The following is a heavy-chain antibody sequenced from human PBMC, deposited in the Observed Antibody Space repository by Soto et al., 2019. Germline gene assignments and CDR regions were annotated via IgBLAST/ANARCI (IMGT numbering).Heavy chain of an antibody. D-gene: IGHD1-1*01. Sequence: SGPTLVNPTQSLALTCTFSGFSLSTSGVGVGWVRQPPGKALEWLALIYWDDDKRYSPSLQSRLTITKDTAKNQVVLIMINMDPVDTATYYFAHSPWTGTKAYFDYWDQGTLVTVSS. CDR3: AHSPWTGTKAYFDY. CDR1: GFSLSTSGVG. V-gene: IGHV2-5*02. CDR2: IYWDDDK. J-gene: IGHJ4*02.